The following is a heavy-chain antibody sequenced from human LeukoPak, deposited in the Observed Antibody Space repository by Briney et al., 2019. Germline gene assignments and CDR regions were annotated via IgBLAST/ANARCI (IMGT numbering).Heavy chain of an antibody. Sequence: SETLSLTCTVSGGSVSSGSYYWSWIRQPPGKGLEWIGYIYYSGSTNYNPSLKSRVTISVDTSKNQFSLKLSSVTAADTAVYYCARYGSGGYYTVAIDYWGQGTLVTVSS. V-gene: IGHV4-61*01. CDR2: IYYSGST. CDR1: GGSVSSGSYY. CDR3: ARYGSGGYYTVAIDY. D-gene: IGHD3-10*01. J-gene: IGHJ4*02.